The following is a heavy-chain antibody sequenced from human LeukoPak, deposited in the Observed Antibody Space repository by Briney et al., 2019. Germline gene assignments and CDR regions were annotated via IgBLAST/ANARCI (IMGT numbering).Heavy chain of an antibody. CDR3: ASDTYYYDSSGYFY. CDR1: GGSFSGYY. V-gene: IGHV4-34*01. Sequence: SETLSLTCAVYGGSFSGYYWSWIRQPPGKGLEWIGEINHSGSTNCNPSLKSRVTISVDTSKNQFSLKLSSVTAADTAVYYCASDTYYYDSSGYFYWGQGTLVTVSS. D-gene: IGHD3-22*01. J-gene: IGHJ4*02. CDR2: INHSGST.